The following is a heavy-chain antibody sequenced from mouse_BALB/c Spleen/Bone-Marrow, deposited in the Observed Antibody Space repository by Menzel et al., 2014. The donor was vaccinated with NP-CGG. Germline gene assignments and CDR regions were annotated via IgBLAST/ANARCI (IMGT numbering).Heavy chain of an antibody. Sequence: VQLQQSGAELVRPGVSVKISCKGSGYTFTDYAMHWVKQSHAKSLEWIGVISTYYGDASYNQKFKGKATMTVDNSSSTAYMELARLTSEDSAIYYCARDAMDYWGQGTSVTVSS. CDR1: GYTFTDYA. CDR3: ARDAMDY. CDR2: ISTYYGDA. J-gene: IGHJ4*01. V-gene: IGHV1S137*01.